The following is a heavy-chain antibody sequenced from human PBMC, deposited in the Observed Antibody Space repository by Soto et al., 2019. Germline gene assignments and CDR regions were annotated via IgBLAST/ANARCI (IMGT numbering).Heavy chain of an antibody. Sequence: GGSLRLSCAASGFTFSSYDMHWVRQATGKGLEWVSAIGTAGDTYYPGSAKGRFTISRENAKNSLYLQMNSLRAEDTAVYYCVREGRVHKSDFNDAFDIWGQGTRVTVSS. CDR1: GFTFSSYD. D-gene: IGHD3-3*01. CDR3: VREGRVHKSDFNDAFDI. J-gene: IGHJ3*02. CDR2: IGTAGDT. V-gene: IGHV3-13*01.